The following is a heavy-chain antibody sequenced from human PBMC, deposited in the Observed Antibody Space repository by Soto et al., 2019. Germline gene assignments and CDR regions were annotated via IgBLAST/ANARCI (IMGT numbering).Heavy chain of an antibody. CDR3: AKDQVNWNDGAYYYYYYGMDV. J-gene: IGHJ6*02. V-gene: IGHV3-30*18. CDR2: ISYDGSNK. D-gene: IGHD1-20*01. Sequence: PGGSLRLSCAASGFTFSSYGMHWVRQAPGKGLEWVAVISYDGSNKYYADSVKGRFTISRGNSKNTLYLQMNSLRAEDTAVYYCAKDQVNWNDGAYYYYYYGMDVWGQGTTVTVSS. CDR1: GFTFSSYG.